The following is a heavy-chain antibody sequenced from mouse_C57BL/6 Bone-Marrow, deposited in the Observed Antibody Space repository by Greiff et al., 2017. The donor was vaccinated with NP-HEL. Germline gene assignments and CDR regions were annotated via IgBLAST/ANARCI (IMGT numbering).Heavy chain of an antibody. J-gene: IGHJ3*01. V-gene: IGHV1-81*01. CDR2: IYPRSGNT. D-gene: IGHD2-4*01. Sequence: VQLQESGAELARPGASVKLSCKASGYTFTSSGISWVKQRTGQGLEWIGEIYPRSGNTYYNETFKGKATLTADKSSSTAYMELRSLTSEDSAVYFCARFYDYDEFAYWGQGTLVTVSA. CDR3: ARFYDYDEFAY. CDR1: GYTFTSSG.